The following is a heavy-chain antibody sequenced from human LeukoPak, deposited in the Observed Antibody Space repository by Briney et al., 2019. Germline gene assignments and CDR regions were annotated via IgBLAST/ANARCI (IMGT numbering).Heavy chain of an antibody. J-gene: IGHJ2*01. V-gene: IGHV6-1*01. Sequence: SQTLSLTCAISGDSVSSSSATWNWIRQSPSRGLAWLGRTYYKSKWYNDYAVSVKSRITISPDTSRNQFSLQLNSATPEDTAVYYCARDPSGGFRWYFDLWGRGTLVTVSS. CDR1: GDSVSSSSAT. CDR3: ARDPSGGFRWYFDL. CDR2: TYYKSKWYN. D-gene: IGHD2-15*01.